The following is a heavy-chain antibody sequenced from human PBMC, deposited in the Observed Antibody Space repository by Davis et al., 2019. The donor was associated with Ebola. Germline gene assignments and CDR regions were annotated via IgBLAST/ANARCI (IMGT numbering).Heavy chain of an antibody. CDR1: GGSISSYY. CDR3: AVIAAAGTDFDY. V-gene: IGHV4-59*12. Sequence: MPGGSLRLSCTVSGGSISSYYWSWIRQPPGKGLEWNGYIYYSGSTNYNPSLKSRVTISVDTSKNQFSLKLSSVTAADTAVYYCAVIAAAGTDFDYWGQGTLVTVSS. CDR2: IYYSGST. J-gene: IGHJ4*02. D-gene: IGHD6-13*01.